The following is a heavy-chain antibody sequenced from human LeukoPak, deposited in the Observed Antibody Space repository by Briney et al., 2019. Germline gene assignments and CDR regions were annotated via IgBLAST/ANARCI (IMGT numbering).Heavy chain of an antibody. CDR3: ARVGDYALKD. Sequence: PSETLSLTCTVSGGSISSYYWSWIRQPPGKGLERIGRIYTSGSTNYNPSLKSRVTMSVDTSKNQFSLKLSSVTAADTAVYYCARVGDYALKDWGQGTLVTVSS. CDR2: IYTSGST. J-gene: IGHJ4*02. V-gene: IGHV4-4*07. D-gene: IGHD3-16*01. CDR1: GGSISSYY.